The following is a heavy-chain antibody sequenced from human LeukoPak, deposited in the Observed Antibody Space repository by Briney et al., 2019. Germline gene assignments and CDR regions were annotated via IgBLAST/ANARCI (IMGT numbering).Heavy chain of an antibody. Sequence: GASVKVSCKASGYTFTSYGISWVRRAPGQGLEWMGWISAYNGNTNYAQKLQGRVTMTTDTSTSTAYMELRSLRSDDTAVYYCARGEYSSSWHDAFDIWGQGTLVTVSS. CDR2: ISAYNGNT. D-gene: IGHD6-13*01. V-gene: IGHV1-18*01. J-gene: IGHJ3*02. CDR3: ARGEYSSSWHDAFDI. CDR1: GYTFTSYG.